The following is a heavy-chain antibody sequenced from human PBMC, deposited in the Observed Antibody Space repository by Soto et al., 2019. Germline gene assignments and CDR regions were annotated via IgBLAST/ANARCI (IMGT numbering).Heavy chain of an antibody. J-gene: IGHJ6*02. Sequence: PGESLKISCKGSGYSFTTYWIGWVHQMPVKGLEWMGIIYPDDSDTRYSPSFQGQVTIAADKSISTAYLHWSSLKASDTAMYYCARRGSSLGSMDVWGQGTTVTVSS. V-gene: IGHV5-51*07. D-gene: IGHD3-10*01. CDR2: IYPDDSDT. CDR1: GYSFTTYW. CDR3: ARRGSSLGSMDV.